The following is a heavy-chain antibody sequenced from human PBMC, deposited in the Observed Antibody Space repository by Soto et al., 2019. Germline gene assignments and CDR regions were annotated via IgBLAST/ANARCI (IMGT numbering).Heavy chain of an antibody. V-gene: IGHV1-69*04. Sequence: SVKVSCKASGGTFSSYTISWVRQAPGQGLEWMGRIIPILGIANYAQKHQGRVTMTTDTSTSTAYMELRSLRSDDTAVYYWAGDWAAGCPFCYLGQGTLVTVSS. D-gene: IGHD6-13*01. J-gene: IGHJ4*02. CDR1: GGTFSSYT. CDR3: AGDWAAGCPFCY. CDR2: IIPILGIA.